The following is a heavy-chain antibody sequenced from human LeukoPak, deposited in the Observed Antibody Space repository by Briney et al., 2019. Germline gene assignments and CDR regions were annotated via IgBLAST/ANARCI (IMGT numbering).Heavy chain of an antibody. V-gene: IGHV1-2*02. D-gene: IGHD3-10*01. Sequence: ASVKVSCKASGYTFTGYYMHGVRQAPGQGLGWMGGINPNSGGTNYAQKFQGRVTMTRDTSISTAYMELSRLRSDDTAVYYCARDQSLWFGDNWFDPWGQGTLVTVSS. J-gene: IGHJ5*02. CDR1: GYTFTGYY. CDR2: INPNSGGT. CDR3: ARDQSLWFGDNWFDP.